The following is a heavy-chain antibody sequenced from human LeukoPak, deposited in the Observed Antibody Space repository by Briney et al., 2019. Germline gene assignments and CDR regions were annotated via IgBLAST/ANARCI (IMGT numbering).Heavy chain of an antibody. Sequence: GGSPRLSCAASGFTFSSYWMHWVRQAPGKGLVWVSRINSDGSSTSYADSVKGRFTISRDNAKNTLYLQMNSLRAEDTAVYYCARVVVTAMDDAFDIWGQGTMVTVSS. CDR1: GFTFSSYW. D-gene: IGHD2-21*02. V-gene: IGHV3-74*01. J-gene: IGHJ3*02. CDR2: INSDGSST. CDR3: ARVVVTAMDDAFDI.